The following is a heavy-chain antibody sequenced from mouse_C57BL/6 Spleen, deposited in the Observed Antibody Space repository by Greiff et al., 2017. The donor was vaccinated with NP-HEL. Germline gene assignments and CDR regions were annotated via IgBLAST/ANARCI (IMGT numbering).Heavy chain of an antibody. J-gene: IGHJ3*01. Sequence: LQESGAELVRPGTSVKVSCKASGYAFTNYLIEWVKQRPGQGLEWIGVINPGSGGTNYNEKFKGKATLTADKSSSTAYMQLSSLTSEDSAVYFCARRDVLLRGFAYWGQGTLVTVSA. CDR3: ARRDVLLRGFAY. D-gene: IGHD1-1*01. CDR1: GYAFTNYL. V-gene: IGHV1-54*01. CDR2: INPGSGGT.